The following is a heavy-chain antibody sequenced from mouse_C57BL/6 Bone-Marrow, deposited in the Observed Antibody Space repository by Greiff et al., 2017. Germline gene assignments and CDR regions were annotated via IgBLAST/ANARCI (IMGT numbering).Heavy chain of an antibody. Sequence: EVQGVESGGGLVKPGGSLKLSCAASGFTFSDYGMHWVRQAPEKGLEWVAYISSGSSTIYYADTVKGRFTISRDNAKNTLFLQMTRLRSEDTAMYYCARHPYYGCSYGYFDYWGQGTTLTVSS. CDR1: GFTFSDYG. V-gene: IGHV5-17*01. J-gene: IGHJ2*01. CDR2: ISSGSSTI. D-gene: IGHD1-1*01. CDR3: ARHPYYGCSYGYFDY.